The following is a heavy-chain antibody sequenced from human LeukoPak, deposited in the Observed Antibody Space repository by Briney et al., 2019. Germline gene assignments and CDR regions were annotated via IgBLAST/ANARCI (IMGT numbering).Heavy chain of an antibody. CDR2: ISWNSGSI. D-gene: IGHD3-9*01. V-gene: IGHV3-9*01. CDR3: AKDPYDILTGEIDY. CDR1: GFTFDDYA. J-gene: IGHJ4*02. Sequence: GGSLRLSCAASGFTFDDYAMHWVRQAPGKGLEWVSGISWNSGSIGYADSVKGRFTISRDNAKNSLYLQMNSLRAEDTALYYCAKDPYDILTGEIDYWGQGTLVTVSS.